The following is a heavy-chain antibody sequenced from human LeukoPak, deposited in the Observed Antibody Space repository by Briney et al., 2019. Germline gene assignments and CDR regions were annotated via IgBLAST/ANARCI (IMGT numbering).Heavy chain of an antibody. CDR3: AGAAGLGNYLIDY. D-gene: IGHD3-16*01. V-gene: IGHV3-33*01. Sequence: QTGGSLRLSCAASGFSFSGDAIHWVRQAPGKGLEWVALIWSDGSQTKYAGSVKGRFTVSRDNSKNTAFLQMSGLTVEDTAVYYCAGAAGLGNYLIDYWGQGTLVTVSS. CDR1: GFSFSGDA. CDR2: IWSDGSQT. J-gene: IGHJ4*02.